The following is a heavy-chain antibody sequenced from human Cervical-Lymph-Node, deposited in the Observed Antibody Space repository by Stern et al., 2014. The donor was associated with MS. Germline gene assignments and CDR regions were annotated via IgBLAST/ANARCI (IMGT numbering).Heavy chain of an antibody. Sequence: QDQLVESGAEVKQPGASVRVSCKTSGYTFTGYYIHWVRQAPGQGLEWMGRIKCDSGGTTFAQKFQGRVTMTRDTSISTAYMELSSLRSDDTAVFYCARSTIAARPDYYYAMDVWGQGTTVTVSS. CDR3: ARSTIAARPDYYYAMDV. V-gene: IGHV1-2*02. CDR1: GYTFTGYY. D-gene: IGHD6-6*01. J-gene: IGHJ6*02. CDR2: IKCDSGGT.